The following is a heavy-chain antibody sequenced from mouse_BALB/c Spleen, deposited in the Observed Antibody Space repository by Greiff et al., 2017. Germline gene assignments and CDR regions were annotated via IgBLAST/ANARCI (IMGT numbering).Heavy chain of an antibody. Sequence: EVMLVESGGGLVQPGGSLRLSCATSGFTFTDYYMSWVRQPPGKALEWLGFIRNKANGYTTEYSASVKGRFTISRDNSQSILYLQMNTLRAEDSATYYCARDKAMITPYAMDYWGQGTSVTVSS. CDR1: GFTFTDYY. CDR2: IRNKANGYTT. CDR3: ARDKAMITPYAMDY. V-gene: IGHV7-3*02. J-gene: IGHJ4*01. D-gene: IGHD2-4*01.